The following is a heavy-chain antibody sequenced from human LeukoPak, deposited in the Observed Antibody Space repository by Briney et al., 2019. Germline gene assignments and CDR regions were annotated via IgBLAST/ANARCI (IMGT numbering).Heavy chain of an antibody. CDR3: ARDRDLTYYYDSSGYYKTPGSLNYYYYGMDV. CDR2: IIPIFGTA. V-gene: IGHV1-69*13. Sequence: VASVKVSCKTSGYTFTDYGIHWVRQAPGQGLEWMGGIIPIFGTANYAQKFQGRVTITADESTSTAYMELSSLRSEDTAVYYCARDRDLTYYYDSSGYYKTPGSLNYYYYGMDVWGQGTTVTVSS. J-gene: IGHJ6*02. D-gene: IGHD3-22*01. CDR1: GYTFTDYG.